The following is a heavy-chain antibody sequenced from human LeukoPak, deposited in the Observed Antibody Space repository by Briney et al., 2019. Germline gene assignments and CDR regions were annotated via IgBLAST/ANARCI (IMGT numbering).Heavy chain of an antibody. CDR2: ISAYNGNT. V-gene: IGHV1-18*01. J-gene: IGHJ6*02. CDR1: GYTFTSYG. Sequence: GASVKVSCKASGYTFTSYGISWVRQAHGQGLEWMGWISAYNGNTNYAQKLQGRVTMTTDTSTSTAYMELRSLRSDDTAVYYCARDKWLVEGGYYYYGMDVWGQGTTVTVSS. D-gene: IGHD6-19*01. CDR3: ARDKWLVEGGYYYYGMDV.